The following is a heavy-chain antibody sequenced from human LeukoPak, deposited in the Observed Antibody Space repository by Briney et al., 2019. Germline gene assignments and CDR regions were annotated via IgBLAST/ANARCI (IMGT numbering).Heavy chain of an antibody. J-gene: IGHJ4*02. CDR2: IKQDGSEK. CDR3: ARGRQWLARPYFDY. CDR1: GFTFSSYW. Sequence: GGSLRLSCAASGFTFSSYWMSWVRQAPGKGLEWVANIKQDGSEKYYVDSVKGRFTISRDNAKNSLYLQMNSLRAEDTAVYYCARGRQWLARPYFDYWGQGTLVTVSS. V-gene: IGHV3-7*05. D-gene: IGHD6-19*01.